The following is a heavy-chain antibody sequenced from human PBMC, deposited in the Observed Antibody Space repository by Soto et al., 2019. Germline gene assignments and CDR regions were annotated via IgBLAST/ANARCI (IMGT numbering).Heavy chain of an antibody. Sequence: QVQLVQSGAEVKKPGSSVTVSCKASGGTFSSYTISWVRQAPGQGLEWMGGIITIFGTANYAQKFQGRVTITADESTSTAYMELSSLISEDTAVYYCARGNHRWLQLWYFDLWGRGTLVTVSS. V-gene: IGHV1-69*12. CDR2: IITIFGTA. CDR1: GGTFSSYT. CDR3: ARGNHRWLQLWYFDL. D-gene: IGHD5-12*01. J-gene: IGHJ2*01.